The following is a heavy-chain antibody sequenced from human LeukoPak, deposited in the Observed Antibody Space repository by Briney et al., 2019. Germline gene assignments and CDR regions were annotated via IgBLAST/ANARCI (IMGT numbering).Heavy chain of an antibody. CDR3: ARAPLDSSGYYYFDY. D-gene: IGHD3-22*01. Sequence: GGSLRLSCAASGFTFSSYGMHWVRQAPGKGLEWVAVIWYDGSNKYYADSVKGRFTISRDNSKNTLYLQMNSLRVEDTAVYYCARAPLDSSGYYYFDYWGQGTLVTVSS. V-gene: IGHV3-33*01. CDR1: GFTFSSYG. J-gene: IGHJ4*02. CDR2: IWYDGSNK.